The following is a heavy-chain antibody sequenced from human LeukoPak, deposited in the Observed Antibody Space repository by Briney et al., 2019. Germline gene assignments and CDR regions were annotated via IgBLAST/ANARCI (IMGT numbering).Heavy chain of an antibody. CDR3: ARRFNYYDSSGYYEGFYFDY. CDR2: ISAY. CDR1: GYTFTSYG. J-gene: IGHJ4*02. V-gene: IGHV1-18*01. Sequence: ASVKVSCKASGYTFTSYGISWVRQAPGQGLEWLGWISAYAQKFQGRVTMTTDTSTSTAYMELRSLRSDDTAVYYCARRFNYYDSSGYYEGFYFDYWGQGTLVTVSS. D-gene: IGHD3-22*01.